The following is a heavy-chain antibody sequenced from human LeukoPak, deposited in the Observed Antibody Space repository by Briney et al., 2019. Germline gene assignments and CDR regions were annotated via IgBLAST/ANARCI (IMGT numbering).Heavy chain of an antibody. CDR3: AKRYQNRGTNPFDY. CDR2: ISHTGRTI. V-gene: IGHV3-11*01. D-gene: IGHD2-8*01. J-gene: IGHJ4*02. CDR1: GFDGSQYY. Sequence: GGSLRLSCAASGFDGSQYYIAWIRQAPGKGLERVLYISHTGRTISYADPLKGRFTISRDNAKNTLYLQMNSLRAEDTAVYYCAKRYQNRGTNPFDYWGQGTLVTVSS.